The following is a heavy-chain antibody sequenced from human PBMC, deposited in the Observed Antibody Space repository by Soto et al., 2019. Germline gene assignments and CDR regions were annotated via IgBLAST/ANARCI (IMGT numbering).Heavy chain of an antibody. Sequence: VQLLESGGGLAQPGGPLRPSCPPSGFAFSSNPMSWVRQPPGKGLEWVSGISDGGDLTYNADFVKGRFTISRDNSKDTLYLQMNSLRAEDTAVYYCARRVIGSSRAFDIWGQGTMVTVSS. CDR3: ARRVIGSSRAFDI. CDR2: ISDGGDLT. V-gene: IGHV3-23*01. J-gene: IGHJ3*02. D-gene: IGHD3-10*01. CDR1: GFAFSSNP.